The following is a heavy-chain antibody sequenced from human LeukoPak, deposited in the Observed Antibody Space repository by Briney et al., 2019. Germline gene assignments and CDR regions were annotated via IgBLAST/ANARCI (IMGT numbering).Heavy chain of an antibody. Sequence: GGSLRLSCAASGFTFSDYYMSWIRQAPGKGLEWVLYISSSGSTIYYADYVQGRFTISRDNAQNSLYLQMNSLRAEDTAVYYCARAVHSKGSSTSSWGYFDYWGQGTLVTVSS. CDR2: ISSSGSTI. V-gene: IGHV3-11*01. D-gene: IGHD2-2*01. J-gene: IGHJ4*02. CDR3: ARAVHSKGSSTSSWGYFDY. CDR1: GFTFSDYY.